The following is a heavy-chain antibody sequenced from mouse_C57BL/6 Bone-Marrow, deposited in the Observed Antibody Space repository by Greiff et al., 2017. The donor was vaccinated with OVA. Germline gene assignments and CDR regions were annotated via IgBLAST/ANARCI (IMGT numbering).Heavy chain of an antibody. CDR2: ISNGGGST. CDR3: ARQGYDYDWFAY. D-gene: IGHD2-4*01. J-gene: IGHJ3*01. CDR1: GFTFSDYY. Sequence: EVQGVESGGGLVQPGGSLKLSCAASGFTFSDYYMYWVRQTPEKRLEWVAYISNGGGSTYYPDTVKGRFTISRDNAKNTLYLQMSRLKSEDTAMYYCARQGYDYDWFAYWGQGTLVTVSA. V-gene: IGHV5-12*01.